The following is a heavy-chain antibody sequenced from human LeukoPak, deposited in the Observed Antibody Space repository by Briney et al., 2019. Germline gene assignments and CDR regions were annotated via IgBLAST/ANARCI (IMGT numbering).Heavy chain of an antibody. CDR1: GGSISSGDYY. J-gene: IGHJ6*02. D-gene: IGHD7-27*01. CDR3: ARAGLGYYYGMDV. Sequence: SQTLSLTCTVSGGSISSGDYYWSWIRQPPGKGLEWIGYIYYSGSTYYNPSLKSRVTISVDTSKNQFSLKLSSVTAADTAVYYCARAGLGYYYGMDVWGQGTTVTVSS. CDR2: IYYSGST. V-gene: IGHV4-30-4*01.